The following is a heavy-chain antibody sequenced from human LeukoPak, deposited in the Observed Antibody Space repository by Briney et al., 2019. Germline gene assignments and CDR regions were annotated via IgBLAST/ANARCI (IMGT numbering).Heavy chain of an antibody. CDR3: ARRVAGAGFGY. CDR2: IYSSGST. CDR1: GGSISSYY. Sequence: SETLSLTCTVSGGSISSYYWSWIRQPPGKGLEWIGNIYSSGSTNYNPSLKSRVSISVDTSKKQFSPKLSSVTAADTAVYYCARRVAGAGFGYWGQGTLVTVSS. J-gene: IGHJ4*02. V-gene: IGHV4-59*08. D-gene: IGHD6-19*01.